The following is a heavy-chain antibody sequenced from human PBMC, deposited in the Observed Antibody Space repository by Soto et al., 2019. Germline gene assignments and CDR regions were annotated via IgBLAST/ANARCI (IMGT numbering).Heavy chain of an antibody. J-gene: IGHJ5*02. Sequence: SETLSLTCTVSGGSISSSSYYWGWIRQPPGKGLEWIGSIYYSGSTYYNPSLKSRVTISVDTSKNQFSLKLSSVTAADTAVYYCARPNPGITMVRGVMGNWFDPWGQGTLVT. V-gene: IGHV4-39*01. CDR1: GGSISSSSYY. CDR3: ARPNPGITMVRGVMGNWFDP. D-gene: IGHD3-10*01. CDR2: IYYSGST.